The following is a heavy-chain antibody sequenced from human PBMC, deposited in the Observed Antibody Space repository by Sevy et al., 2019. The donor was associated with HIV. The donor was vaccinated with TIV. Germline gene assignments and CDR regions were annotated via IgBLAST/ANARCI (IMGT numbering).Heavy chain of an antibody. CDR2: MNPNSGNT. J-gene: IGHJ5*02. CDR3: TRGDYNWNDYAWFDP. Sequence: ASVKVSCKASGYTFTSYDINWVRQATGQELEWMGWMNPNSGNTGYAQKFQGRVTMTRNTYISTAYMELSILRSEDTAVYYCTRGDYNWNDYAWFDPWGQGTLVTVSS. D-gene: IGHD1-20*01. V-gene: IGHV1-8*01. CDR1: GYTFTSYD.